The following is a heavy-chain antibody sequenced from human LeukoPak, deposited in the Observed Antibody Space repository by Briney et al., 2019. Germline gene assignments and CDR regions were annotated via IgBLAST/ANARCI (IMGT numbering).Heavy chain of an antibody. D-gene: IGHD1-26*01. CDR1: GFTFDDYA. V-gene: IGHV3-9*03. Sequence: GGSLRLSCAASGFTFDDYAMHWVRQAPGKGLEWVSGISWNSGSIGYADSVKGRFTISRDNAKNSLYLQMNSLRAEDMALYYCAKSSEWELRSDAFDIWGQGTMVTVSS. J-gene: IGHJ3*02. CDR2: ISWNSGSI. CDR3: AKSSEWELRSDAFDI.